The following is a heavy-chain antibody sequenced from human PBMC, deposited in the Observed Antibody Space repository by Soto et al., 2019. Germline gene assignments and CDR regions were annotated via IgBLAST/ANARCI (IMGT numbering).Heavy chain of an antibody. CDR1: GGSIISYY. D-gene: IGHD5-18*01. CDR2: IYYSGST. Sequence: SETLSLICTVSGGSIISYYWSWIRQPPGKGLEWIGYIYYSGSTNYNPSLKSRVTISVDTSKNQFSLKLSSVTAADTAVYYCASYSYGYFLLDHWGQGTLVTVSS. V-gene: IGHV4-59*01. J-gene: IGHJ4*02. CDR3: ASYSYGYFLLDH.